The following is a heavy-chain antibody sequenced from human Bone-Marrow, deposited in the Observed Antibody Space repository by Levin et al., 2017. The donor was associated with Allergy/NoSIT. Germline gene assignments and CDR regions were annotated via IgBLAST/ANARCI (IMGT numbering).Heavy chain of an antibody. J-gene: IGHJ4*02. CDR1: GFTFSNYA. Sequence: PGGSLRLSCAASGFTFSNYAMTWVRQAPGKGLEWVSAIGGSGETTYYADSVKGRFTISRDNSKNTMSLQMNSLRVEDTAKYYCRVWTSGLLLVFWGQGALVSVSS. D-gene: IGHD2-15*01. CDR2: IGGSGETT. V-gene: IGHV3-23*01. CDR3: RVWTSGLLLVF.